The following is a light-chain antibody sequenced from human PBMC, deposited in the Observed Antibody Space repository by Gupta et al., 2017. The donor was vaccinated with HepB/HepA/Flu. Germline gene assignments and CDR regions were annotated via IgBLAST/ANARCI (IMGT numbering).Light chain of an antibody. CDR2: DVS. Sequence: QSALTQPASVSGSPGPSITITCTGTSTDIGTYNYVSWYQQHPRKAPKLVIYDVSNRPSGVSNRFSGSKSGNTASLTISGLQAEDEGDYYCSSYKTSIPLHVVFGGGIRLTVL. CDR1: STDIGTYNY. V-gene: IGLV2-14*03. J-gene: IGLJ2*01. CDR3: SSYKTSIPLHVV.